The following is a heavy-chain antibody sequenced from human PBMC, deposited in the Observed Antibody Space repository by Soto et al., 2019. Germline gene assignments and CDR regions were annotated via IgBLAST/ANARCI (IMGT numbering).Heavy chain of an antibody. D-gene: IGHD3-10*01. CDR1: GYSFTSYW. V-gene: IGHV5-10-1*03. CDR2: IDPSDSYT. J-gene: IGHJ4*02. CDR3: ARRARSVAVREGAGVQGFDY. Sequence: EVQLVQSGAEVRKPGESPRISCTGSGYSFTSYWISWVRQMPGKGLEWMGRIDPSDSYTNYSPSFQGHVTISADKSITTAYLQWSSLKASDTAMYYCARRARSVAVREGAGVQGFDYWGQGTLVTVSS.